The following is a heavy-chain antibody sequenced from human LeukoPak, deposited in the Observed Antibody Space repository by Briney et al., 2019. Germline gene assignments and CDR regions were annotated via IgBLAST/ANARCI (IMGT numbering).Heavy chain of an antibody. Sequence: PSETLSLTCAVYGGSLSGYYWSWIRQPPGKGLEWIGEINHSGSTNYNPSLKSRVTISVDTSKNQFSLKLSSVTAADTAVYYCARGNDGTVTTLGDYWGQGTLVTVSS. V-gene: IGHV4-34*01. CDR1: GGSLSGYY. D-gene: IGHD4-17*01. CDR2: INHSGST. CDR3: ARGNDGTVTTLGDY. J-gene: IGHJ4*02.